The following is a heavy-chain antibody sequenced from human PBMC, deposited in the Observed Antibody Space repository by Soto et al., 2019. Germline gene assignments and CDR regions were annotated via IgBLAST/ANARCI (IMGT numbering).Heavy chain of an antibody. Sequence: GGSLRLSCAASGFTFSDAWMSWVRQAPGKGLEWVGRIKSKTNGGTTDYAGPVKGRFTISRDDSKRTLYVQMNSLKTEDTAIYYCITMIPKGEWELGPWGQVTLVPVYS. CDR1: GFTFSDAW. J-gene: IGHJ5*02. CDR2: IKSKTNGGTT. CDR3: ITMIPKGEWELGP. V-gene: IGHV3-15*05. D-gene: IGHD1-26*01.